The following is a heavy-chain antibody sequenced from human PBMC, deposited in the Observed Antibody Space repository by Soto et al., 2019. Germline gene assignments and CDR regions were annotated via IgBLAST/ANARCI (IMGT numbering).Heavy chain of an antibody. D-gene: IGHD3-22*01. CDR1: GFTFSSYG. J-gene: IGHJ4*02. CDR3: ATSLYYYDTSGYLGHLKLDY. Sequence: QVQLVESGGGVVQPGRSLRLSCAASGFTFSSYGMHWVRQAPGKGLEWVAVISYDGSNKYYADSVKGRFTISRDNSKNTLYLQMNSLRAEDTAVYCCATSLYYYDTSGYLGHLKLDYWGQGTLVTVSS. CDR2: ISYDGSNK. V-gene: IGHV3-30*03.